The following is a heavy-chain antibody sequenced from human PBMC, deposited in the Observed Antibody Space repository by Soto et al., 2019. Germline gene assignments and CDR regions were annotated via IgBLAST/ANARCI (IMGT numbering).Heavy chain of an antibody. CDR1: GFTFSSYS. Sequence: EVQLLESGGGLVQPGGSLRLSCAASGFTFSSYSMSWVRQAPGKGLEWVSGFRTSGDGGTTYYADSVKGRFTISRDNSKNSLYLQMNSLRAEDTAVYYCARDGRIRRPDWYFDLWGRGTLVTVSS. CDR3: ARDGRIRRPDWYFDL. V-gene: IGHV3-23*01. J-gene: IGHJ2*01. D-gene: IGHD2-15*01. CDR2: FRTSGDGGTT.